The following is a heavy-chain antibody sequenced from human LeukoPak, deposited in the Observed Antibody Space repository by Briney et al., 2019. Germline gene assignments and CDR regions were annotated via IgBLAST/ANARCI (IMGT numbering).Heavy chain of an antibody. D-gene: IGHD3-22*01. CDR1: GFTFSSYA. CDR3: AKDGYDSSGYYYFDY. V-gene: IGHV3-23*01. Sequence: GGSLRLSCAASGFTFSSYAMSWVRQAPGKGLEWVSAISGSGGSTYYADSVKGRFTISRDNSKNTLYLQMNSLRDEDTAVYYCAKDGYDSSGYYYFDYWGQGTLVTVSS. CDR2: ISGSGGST. J-gene: IGHJ4*02.